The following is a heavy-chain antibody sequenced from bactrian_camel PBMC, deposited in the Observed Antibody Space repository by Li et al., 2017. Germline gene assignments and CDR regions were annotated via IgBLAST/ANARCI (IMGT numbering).Heavy chain of an antibody. V-gene: IGHV3-3*01. CDR3: AADSTRWYGSARRCDYNT. CDR1: GYTDSDSRNL. J-gene: IGHJ4*01. Sequence: HVQLVESGGGSVQAGGSLRLSCVASGYTDSDSRNLMGWFRQTPGKEREGVAAIWSSRSSTYYADSVKGRFTVSQDNAKKTLYLQMNSPKPEDTAMYYCAADSTRWYGSARRCDYNTWGQGTQVTVS. D-gene: IGHD6*01. CDR2: IWSSRSST.